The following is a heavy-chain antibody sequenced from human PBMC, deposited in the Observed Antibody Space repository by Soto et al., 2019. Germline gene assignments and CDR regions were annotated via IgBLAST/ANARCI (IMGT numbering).Heavy chain of an antibody. CDR2: ISGNGDRT. CDR3: ARRGLYVSEAVPGRLFDF. CDR1: GFTFSNYG. D-gene: IGHD6-19*01. V-gene: IGHV3-23*01. Sequence: EVQLLESGGGLVQPGGSLRLPCAASGFTFSNYGLTWVRQAPGKGLEWVSSISGNGDRTYYADSVKGRFTISRDNSKNTRYLQLSSLRAEDTAVYYCARRGLYVSEAVPGRLFDFWGQGTLVTVSS. J-gene: IGHJ4*02.